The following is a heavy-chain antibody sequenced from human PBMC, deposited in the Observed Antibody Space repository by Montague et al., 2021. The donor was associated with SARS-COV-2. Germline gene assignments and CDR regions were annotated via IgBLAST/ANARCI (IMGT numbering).Heavy chain of an antibody. CDR2: IKQDGSEK. V-gene: IGHV3-7*01. D-gene: IGHD3-10*01. J-gene: IGHJ6*02. Sequence: SLRLSCAASGFTFSSYWMSWVRQAPGKGLEWVANIKQDGSEKYYVDPVKGRFTISRDNAKNSLYLQMNSLRAEDTAVYYCARDTYYYGSGSYYYGMDVWGQGTTVTVSS. CDR1: GFTFSSYW. CDR3: ARDTYYYGSGSYYYGMDV.